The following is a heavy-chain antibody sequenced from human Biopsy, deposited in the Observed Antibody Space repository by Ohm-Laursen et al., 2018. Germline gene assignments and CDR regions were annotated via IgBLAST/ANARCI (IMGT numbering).Heavy chain of an antibody. J-gene: IGHJ3*01. V-gene: IGHV1-2*02. Sequence: SVNVSCKGSGYAVNDYFLHWLRQAPGQGPEWMGWISPNSGGTNYAQKFQGRVTMTTDTSTSTVYLELRRLISDDTAVYYCARDIMNRIAGLVARSDVFDVWGQGTLVTVSS. CDR3: ARDIMNRIAGLVARSDVFDV. D-gene: IGHD3-16*01. CDR1: GYAVNDYF. CDR2: ISPNSGGT.